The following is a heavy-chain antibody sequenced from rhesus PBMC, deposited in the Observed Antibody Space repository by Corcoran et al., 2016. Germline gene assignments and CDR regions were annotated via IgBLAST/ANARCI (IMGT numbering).Heavy chain of an antibody. CDR3: ARDNDWDYYFDY. J-gene: IGHJ4*01. CDR1: GGSISSGYYY. V-gene: IGHV4-122*02. Sequence: QVQLQESGPGLVKPSETLSLTCAVSGGSISSGYYYWSWIRKPPGKGLDWIGYITYSGSTSYNPSLKSRVTISRDTSKNQFSLKLSSVTAADTAVYYCARDNDWDYYFDYWGQGVLVTVSS. D-gene: IGHD1-26*01. CDR2: ITYSGST.